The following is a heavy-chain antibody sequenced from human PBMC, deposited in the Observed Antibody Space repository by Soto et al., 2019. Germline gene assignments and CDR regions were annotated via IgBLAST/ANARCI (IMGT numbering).Heavy chain of an antibody. D-gene: IGHD3-22*01. Sequence: QVQLVQSGAEVKKPGSSVKVSCKASGGTFSSYAISWVRQAPGQGLEWMGGIIPIFGTANYAQKFQGRVTITADESTSTAYMELSSLRSEDTAVYYCARGDHITMMVVAEPYYYYYGMDVWGQGTTVTVSS. J-gene: IGHJ6*02. V-gene: IGHV1-69*01. CDR2: IIPIFGTA. CDR3: ARGDHITMMVVAEPYYYYYGMDV. CDR1: GGTFSSYA.